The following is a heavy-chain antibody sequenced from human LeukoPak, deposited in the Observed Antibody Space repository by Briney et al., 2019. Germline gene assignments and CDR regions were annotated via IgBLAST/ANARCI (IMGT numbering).Heavy chain of an antibody. Sequence: ASVKVSCKASGYTFTNYGISWVRQAPEQGLEWMGWISAYNGNTNNAQKLQGRVTMTTDTSTSTAYMELRSLRSDDTAVYYCARFLRTYYDSSGLFDYWGQGTLVTVSS. V-gene: IGHV1-18*01. CDR3: ARFLRTYYDSSGLFDY. D-gene: IGHD3-22*01. J-gene: IGHJ4*02. CDR2: ISAYNGNT. CDR1: GYTFTNYG.